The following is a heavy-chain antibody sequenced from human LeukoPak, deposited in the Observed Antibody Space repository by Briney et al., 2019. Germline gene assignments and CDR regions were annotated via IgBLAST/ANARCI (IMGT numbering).Heavy chain of an antibody. D-gene: IGHD6-6*01. V-gene: IGHV4-39*01. CDR1: GGSISSSSYY. CDR2: IHYSRST. CDR3: ARHVYSSSSGLNWFDP. J-gene: IGHJ5*02. Sequence: KASETLSLTCAVSGGSISSSSYYWGWVRQPPGKGLEGIGSIHYSRSTYYNPPPNSRVSISVDTSKNPFSLRLSSVTAPHTPVYYCARHVYSSSSGLNWFDPWGQGTLVTVSS.